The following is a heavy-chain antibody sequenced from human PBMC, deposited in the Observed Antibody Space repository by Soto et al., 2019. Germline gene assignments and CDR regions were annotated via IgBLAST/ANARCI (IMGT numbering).Heavy chain of an antibody. CDR3: ARGSGYSYGPRGFDY. CDR1: GGTFSSYA. Sequence: GASVKVSCKASGGTFSSYAISWVRQAPGQGLEWMGGIIPIFGTANYAQKFQGRVTITADESTSTAYMELSSLRSEDTAVYYCARGSGYSYGPRGFDYWGQGTLVTVSS. D-gene: IGHD5-18*01. V-gene: IGHV1-69*13. J-gene: IGHJ4*02. CDR2: IIPIFGTA.